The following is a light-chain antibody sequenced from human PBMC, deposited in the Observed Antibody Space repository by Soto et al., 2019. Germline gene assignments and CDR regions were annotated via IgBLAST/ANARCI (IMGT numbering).Light chain of an antibody. CDR2: DVN. J-gene: IGLJ1*01. CDR1: ISDVVGYSY. V-gene: IGLV2-11*01. CDR3: CSYAGSYTPYV. Sequence: QRSLTLPRSVSGPPGQSVTISCTGTISDVVGYSYVSWYQQHPGKVPKFLIYDVNKRPSRVPDRFSGSKYGNTASLIISGLQAEDEADYYCCSYAGSYTPYVFGTGTKVTVL.